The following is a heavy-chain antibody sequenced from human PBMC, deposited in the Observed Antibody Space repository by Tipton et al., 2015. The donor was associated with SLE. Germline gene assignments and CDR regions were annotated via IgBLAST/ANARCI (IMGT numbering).Heavy chain of an antibody. CDR2: IYYSGST. V-gene: IGHV4-59*11. CDR3: TRVRPVYSGSDYSGMDY. J-gene: IGHJ4*02. Sequence: LRLSCAVYGGSFRGHYWSWIRQPPGKGREWIGYIYYSGSTNYNPSFNSRVTITLDTSKIQSSLKLSSETAADTAVYYCTRVRPVYSGSDYSGMDYWGQVTLVTVTS. D-gene: IGHD5-12*01. CDR1: GGSFRGHY.